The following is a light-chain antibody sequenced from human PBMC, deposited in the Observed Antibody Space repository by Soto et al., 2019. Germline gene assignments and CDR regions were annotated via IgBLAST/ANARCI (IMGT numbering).Light chain of an antibody. CDR1: TGAVTSGHY. J-gene: IGLJ2*01. V-gene: IGLV7-46*01. CDR2: DTR. Sequence: QAVVTQEPSLTVSPGVTVTLTCGSSTGAVTSGHYPYWFQQKPGQAPRALIYDTRDKHSWTPARISGSLLGGQAALTLSGAQPEDEAEYYCLLSYSGARVFGGGTKPAVL. CDR3: LLSYSGARV.